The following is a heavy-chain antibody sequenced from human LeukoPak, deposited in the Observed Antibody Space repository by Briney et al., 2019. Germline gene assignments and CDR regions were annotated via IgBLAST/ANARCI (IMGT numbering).Heavy chain of an antibody. D-gene: IGHD6-19*01. V-gene: IGHV1-18*01. Sequence: ASVKVSCKASGYTFTSYGISWVRQAPGQGLGWMGWISAYNGNTNYAQKLQGRDTMTTDTSTSTAYMELRSLRSDDTAVYYCARVPYSSGWLLKDNWFDPWGQGTLVTVSS. J-gene: IGHJ5*02. CDR2: ISAYNGNT. CDR3: ARVPYSSGWLLKDNWFDP. CDR1: GYTFTSYG.